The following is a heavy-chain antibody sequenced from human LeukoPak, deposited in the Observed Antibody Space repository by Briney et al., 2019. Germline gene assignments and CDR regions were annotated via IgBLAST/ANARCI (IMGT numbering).Heavy chain of an antibody. CDR3: AREPRVRFLEWPLDY. CDR2: IIPIFGTA. J-gene: IGHJ4*02. D-gene: IGHD3-3*01. Sequence: SVKVSCKTSGGTFSSYAISWVRQAPGQGLEWMGRIIPIFGTANYAQKFQGRVTITTDESTSTAYMELSSLRSEDTAVYYCAREPRVRFLEWPLDYWGQGTLVTVSS. CDR1: GGTFSSYA. V-gene: IGHV1-69*05.